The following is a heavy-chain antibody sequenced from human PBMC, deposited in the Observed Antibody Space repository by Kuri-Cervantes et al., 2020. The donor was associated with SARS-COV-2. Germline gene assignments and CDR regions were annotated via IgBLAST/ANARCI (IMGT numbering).Heavy chain of an antibody. CDR2: IYYSGGT. CDR3: ARHSGYCSSTSCYTPEYFDY. J-gene: IGHJ4*02. Sequence: SETLSLTCTVSGGSISSYYWSWIRQPPGKGLEWIGYIYYSGGTNYNPSLKSRVTISVDTSKNQFSLKLSSVTAADTAVYYCARHSGYCSSTSCYTPEYFDYWGQGTLVTVSS. CDR1: GGSISSYY. V-gene: IGHV4-59*08. D-gene: IGHD2-2*02.